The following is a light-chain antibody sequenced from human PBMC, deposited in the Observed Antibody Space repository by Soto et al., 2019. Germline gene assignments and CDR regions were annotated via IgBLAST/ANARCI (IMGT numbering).Light chain of an antibody. Sequence: DTQMTQSPSSLSASVGDRVTITCRASQGIANYLAWYHQKPGQVPKLLIYAASTLQPGVPSRFSGSGSGTDFPLTISSLQPEDVARYYCQQYSSAPFTVGPGTKVDFK. CDR1: QGIANY. J-gene: IGKJ3*01. V-gene: IGKV1-27*01. CDR3: QQYSSAPFT. CDR2: AAS.